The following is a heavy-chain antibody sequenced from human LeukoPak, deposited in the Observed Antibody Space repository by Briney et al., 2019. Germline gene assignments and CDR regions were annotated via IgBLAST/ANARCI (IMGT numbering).Heavy chain of an antibody. CDR1: GFTFSSYS. CDR3: AREYSSSSSYYYYMDV. CDR2: ISSSSSYI. D-gene: IGHD6-6*01. Sequence: GGSLRLSCAASGFTFSSYSMDWVRQAPGKGLEWVSSISSSSSYIYYADSVKGRFTISRDNAKNSLYLQMNSLRAEDTALYYCAREYSSSSSYYYYMDVWGKGTTVTVSS. J-gene: IGHJ6*03. V-gene: IGHV3-21*01.